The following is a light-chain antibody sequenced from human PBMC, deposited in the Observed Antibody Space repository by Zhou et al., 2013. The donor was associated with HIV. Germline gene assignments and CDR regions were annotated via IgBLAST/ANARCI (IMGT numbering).Light chain of an antibody. CDR3: QQSGTSSPVT. V-gene: IGKV3-20*01. CDR2: GAS. Sequence: EVVLTQSPGTLSLSPGERATLSCRASQSVGSSYLAWYQQKPGQAPRLVIYGASSRATDIPDRFSGTGSGTDFTLTINRLEPADSAVYYCQQSGTSSPVTFGQGHDW. J-gene: IGKJ5*01. CDR1: QSVGSSY.